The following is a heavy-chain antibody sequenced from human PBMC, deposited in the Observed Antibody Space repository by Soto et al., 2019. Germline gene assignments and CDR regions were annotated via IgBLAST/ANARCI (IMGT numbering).Heavy chain of an antibody. D-gene: IGHD3-9*01. CDR3: AKSAFDLGY. Sequence: QVQLVQSGAEVKKPGSSVKVSCKASGGTFSSYTITWVRQAPGQGLEWMGRIIPILHIAYYAQQFQARLTITADNSTSTAYMELSSLRSEDTAVYYCAKSAFDLGYWGQGTMVPGSS. CDR2: IIPILHIA. CDR1: GGTFSSYT. V-gene: IGHV1-69*02. J-gene: IGHJ4*02.